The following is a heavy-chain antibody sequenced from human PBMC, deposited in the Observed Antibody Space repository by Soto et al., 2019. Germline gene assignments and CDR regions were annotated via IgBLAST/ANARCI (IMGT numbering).Heavy chain of an antibody. Sequence: ASVKVSCKASGYTFTSYGISWVRQAPGQGLEWMGWISAYNGNTNYAQKLQGRVTMTTDTSTSTAYMELRSLRSDDAAVYYCARTYYFWSGYYSSGFDYYYGMDVWGQGTTVTVSS. V-gene: IGHV1-18*01. D-gene: IGHD3-3*01. CDR1: GYTFTSYG. J-gene: IGHJ6*02. CDR3: ARTYYFWSGYYSSGFDYYYGMDV. CDR2: ISAYNGNT.